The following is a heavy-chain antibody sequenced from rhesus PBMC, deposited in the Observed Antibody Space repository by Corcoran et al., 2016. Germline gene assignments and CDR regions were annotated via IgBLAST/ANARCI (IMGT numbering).Heavy chain of an antibody. CDR3: ARETVAATVDYGLDS. CDR1: GGSISSHS. D-gene: IGHD4-29*01. J-gene: IGHJ6*01. V-gene: IGHV4-173*01. Sequence: QVQLQESGPGLVKPSETLSLTCAVSGGSISSHSGSWIRQPPGKGLEGVGRIPGSGGSTHYNPSLKSRVTMSTDPSKNQFSLKLSSVTAADTAVYYCARETVAATVDYGLDSWGQGVVVTVSS. CDR2: IPGSGGST.